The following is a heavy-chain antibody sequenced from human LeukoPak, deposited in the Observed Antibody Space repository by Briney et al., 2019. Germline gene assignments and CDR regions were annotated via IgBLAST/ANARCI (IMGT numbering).Heavy chain of an antibody. D-gene: IGHD3-22*01. J-gene: IGHJ3*02. CDR2: INTDGSST. CDR3: ARVYYYEKREAFDI. V-gene: IGHV3-74*01. CDR1: GFTFSSYW. Sequence: GGSLRLSCAASGFTFSSYWMHWVRQAPGKGLVWVSRINTDGSSTSYADSVKGRFTISRDNAKNTLYLQMNSLGAEDTAVYYCARVYYYEKREAFDIWGQGTMVTVSS.